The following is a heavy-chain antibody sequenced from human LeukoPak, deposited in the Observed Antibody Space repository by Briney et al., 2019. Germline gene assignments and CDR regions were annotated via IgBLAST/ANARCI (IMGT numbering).Heavy chain of an antibody. D-gene: IGHD3-16*02. CDR3: AKDYDYVRGSYRYNYFDY. CDR1: GFTFSSYA. Sequence: GGSLRLSCAASGFTFSSYAMSWVRQAPGKGLEWVSAISGSGGSTYYADSVKGRFTISRDNSKNTLYLQMNSLRAEDTAVYYCAKDYDYVRGSYRYNYFDYWGQGTLVTVSS. V-gene: IGHV3-23*01. CDR2: ISGSGGST. J-gene: IGHJ4*02.